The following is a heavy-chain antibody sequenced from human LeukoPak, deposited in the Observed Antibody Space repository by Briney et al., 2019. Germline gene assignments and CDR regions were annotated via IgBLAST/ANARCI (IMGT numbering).Heavy chain of an antibody. J-gene: IGHJ6*03. CDR1: GFTFSSYS. D-gene: IGHD2-2*01. Sequence: PGGSLRLSCAASGFTFSSYSMNWVRQAPGKGLEWVSSISSSSSYIYYADSVKGRFTISRDNAKTSLYLQMNSLRAEDTAVYYCAREPPDCSSTSCQPYYYYYYMDVRGKGTTVTVSS. CDR3: AREPPDCSSTSCQPYYYYYYMDV. CDR2: ISSSSSYI. V-gene: IGHV3-21*01.